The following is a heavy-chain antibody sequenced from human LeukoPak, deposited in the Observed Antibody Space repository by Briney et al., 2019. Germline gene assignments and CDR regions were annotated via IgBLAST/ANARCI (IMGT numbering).Heavy chain of an antibody. CDR2: INPSGGST. Sequence: ASVKVSCKASGYTFTSYYMNWVRQAPGQGLEWMGIINPSGGSTSYAQKFQGRVTMTRDMSTSTVYMELSSLRSEDTAVYYCARARYGSGSYYIPAPYFDYWGQGTLVTVSS. CDR3: ARARYGSGSYYIPAPYFDY. D-gene: IGHD3-10*01. V-gene: IGHV1-46*01. J-gene: IGHJ4*02. CDR1: GYTFTSYY.